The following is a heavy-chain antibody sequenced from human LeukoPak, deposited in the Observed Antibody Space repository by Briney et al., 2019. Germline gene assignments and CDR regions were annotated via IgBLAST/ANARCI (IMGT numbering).Heavy chain of an antibody. J-gene: IGHJ4*02. CDR1: GFTFSSNG. Sequence: PGRSLRLSCVASGFTFSSNGMHWVRQAPGKGLEWVAVIWYDGSNKYYADSVKGRFTISRDNSKNTLYLQMNSLGAEDTAVYYCARERQNKDFWSGGDYWGQGTLVTVSS. D-gene: IGHD3-3*01. CDR2: IWYDGSNK. V-gene: IGHV3-33*01. CDR3: ARERQNKDFWSGGDY.